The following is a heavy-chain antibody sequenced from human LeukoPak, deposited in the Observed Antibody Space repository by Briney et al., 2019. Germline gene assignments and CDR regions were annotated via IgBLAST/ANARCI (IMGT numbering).Heavy chain of an antibody. D-gene: IGHD2-2*01. V-gene: IGHV3-48*04. CDR2: ISSSSSTI. CDR3: ARSAQTKRKGYCSSTSCVTVGYFQH. J-gene: IGHJ1*01. Sequence: PGGSLRLSCAASGFTFSSYSMNWVRQAPGKGLEWVSYISSSSSTIYYADSVKGRFTISRDNAKNSLYLQMNSLRAEDPAVYYCARSAQTKRKGYCSSTSCVTVGYFQHWGQGTLVTVSS. CDR1: GFTFSSYS.